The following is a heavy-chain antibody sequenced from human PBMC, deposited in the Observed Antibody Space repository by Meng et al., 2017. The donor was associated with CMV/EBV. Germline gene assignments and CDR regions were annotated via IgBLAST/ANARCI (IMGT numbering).Heavy chain of an antibody. CDR3: AREMDYGDYRGTDY. Sequence: GSLRLSCAVSGGSISSSNWWSWVRQPPGKGLEWIGEIYHSGSTNYNPSLKSRVTISVDKSKNQFSLKLSSVTAADTAVYYCAREMDYGDYRGTDYWGQGTLVTVFS. V-gene: IGHV4-4*02. CDR1: GGSISSSNW. J-gene: IGHJ4*02. D-gene: IGHD4-17*01. CDR2: IYHSGST.